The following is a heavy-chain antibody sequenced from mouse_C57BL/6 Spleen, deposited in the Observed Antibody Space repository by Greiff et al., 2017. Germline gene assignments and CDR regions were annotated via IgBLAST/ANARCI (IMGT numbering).Heavy chain of an antibody. CDR1: GYTFTSYW. Sequence: LVESGTELVKPGASVKLSCKASGYTFTSYWMHWVKQRPGQGLEWIGNINPSNGGTNYNEKFKSKATLTVDKSSSTAYMQLSSLTSEDSAVYYCARKDYSNSFAYWGQGTLVTVSA. V-gene: IGHV1-53*01. D-gene: IGHD2-5*01. CDR2: INPSNGGT. J-gene: IGHJ3*01. CDR3: ARKDYSNSFAY.